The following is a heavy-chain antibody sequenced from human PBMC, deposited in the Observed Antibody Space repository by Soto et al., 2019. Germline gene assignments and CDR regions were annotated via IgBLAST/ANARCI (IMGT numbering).Heavy chain of an antibody. J-gene: IGHJ6*02. CDR2: ISSSSTYI. V-gene: IGHV3-21*01. CDR3: ASQTSGYYYYGMDV. Sequence: GGSLRLSCAASGFTFSSYSMNWVRQAPGKGLEWVSSISSSSTYIYYADSVQGRFTISRDNAKNSLYLQMNSLSAEDTAVYYCASQTSGYYYYGMDVWGQGTTVTVSS. CDR1: GFTFSSYS.